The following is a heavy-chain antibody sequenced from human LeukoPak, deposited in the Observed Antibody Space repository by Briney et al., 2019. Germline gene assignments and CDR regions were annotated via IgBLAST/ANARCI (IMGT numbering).Heavy chain of an antibody. CDR2: ISNRGSP. CDR3: VRDGGFYYTASPNSWFDP. J-gene: IGHJ5*02. V-gene: IGHV4-38-2*02. Sequence: SETLSLTCIVSGFSISSDDCWGWIRQPPGKGLEWIGSISNRGSPYSNPSLKSRVTMSVDTPNNHFSLRLSSVTAADTAVYYCVRDGGFYYTASPNSWFDPWGQGTLVTVSS. D-gene: IGHD2-15*01. CDR1: GFSISSDDC.